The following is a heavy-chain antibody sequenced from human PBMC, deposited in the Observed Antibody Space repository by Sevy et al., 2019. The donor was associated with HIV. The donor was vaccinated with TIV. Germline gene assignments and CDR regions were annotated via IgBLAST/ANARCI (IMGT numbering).Heavy chain of an antibody. Sequence: ETLSLTCTVSGGSISGYYWSWIRQPPGKGLEWIAYIYYSGTTRYNPSLKSRVTISVDTSRNQFSLKLTSVTAADTAVYYCARHGGSYFPYWGQGTLVTVSS. V-gene: IGHV4-59*08. CDR3: ARHGGSYFPY. D-gene: IGHD1-26*01. J-gene: IGHJ4*02. CDR1: GGSISGYY. CDR2: IYYSGTT.